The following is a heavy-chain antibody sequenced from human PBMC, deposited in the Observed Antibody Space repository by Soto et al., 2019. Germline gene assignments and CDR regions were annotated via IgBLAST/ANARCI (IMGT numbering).Heavy chain of an antibody. CDR1: GFTFSSYW. CDR3: AKDRSSGWFYYFDY. CDR2: INSDGSST. D-gene: IGHD6-19*01. V-gene: IGHV3-74*01. Sequence: GGSLRLSCAASGFTFSSYWMHWVRQAPGKGLVWVSHINSDGSSTSYADSVKGRFTISRDNSKNTLYLQMNSLRAEDTAVYYCAKDRSSGWFYYFDYWGQGTLVTVSS. J-gene: IGHJ4*02.